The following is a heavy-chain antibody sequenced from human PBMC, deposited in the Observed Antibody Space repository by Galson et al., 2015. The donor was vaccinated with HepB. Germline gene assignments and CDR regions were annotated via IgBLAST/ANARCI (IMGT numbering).Heavy chain of an antibody. V-gene: IGHV3-30*18. J-gene: IGHJ3*02. CDR3: AKGDSSIFGAFDI. CDR1: GFTFSSYG. Sequence: SLRLSCAASGFTFSSYGMHWVRQAPGKGLEWVAVISYDGSNKYYADSVKGRFTISRDNSKNTLYLQMNSLRAEDTAVYYCAKGDSSIFGAFDIWGQGIMVTVSS. D-gene: IGHD3-3*01. CDR2: ISYDGSNK.